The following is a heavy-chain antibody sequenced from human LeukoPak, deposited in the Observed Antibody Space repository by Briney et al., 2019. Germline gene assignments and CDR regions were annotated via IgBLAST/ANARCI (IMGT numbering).Heavy chain of an antibody. Sequence: SETLSLTCAVYGGSFSGYYWSWIRQPPGKGLEWIGEINHSGSTNYNPSLKSRVTISVDTSKNQFSLKLSSVTAADTAVYYCASLRLGYCSSTSCPGAFDIWGQGTMVTVSS. V-gene: IGHV4-34*01. J-gene: IGHJ3*02. CDR2: INHSGST. CDR1: GGSFSGYY. CDR3: ASLRLGYCSSTSCPGAFDI. D-gene: IGHD2-2*01.